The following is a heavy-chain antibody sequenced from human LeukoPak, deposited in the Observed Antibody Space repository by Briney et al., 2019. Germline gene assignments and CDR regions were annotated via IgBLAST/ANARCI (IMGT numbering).Heavy chain of an antibody. J-gene: IGHJ6*02. CDR1: GGSFSGYY. D-gene: IGHD6-19*01. CDR2: INHSGST. V-gene: IGHV4-34*01. CDR3: ARVPKSQWRREYYYGVDV. Sequence: PSETLSLTCAVYGGSFSGYYWSWLRQPPGKGLEWIGEINHSGSTNYNPSLKSRVTISVDTSKNQFSLKLSSVTAADTAVYYCARVPKSQWRREYYYGVDVWGQGTTVTVSS.